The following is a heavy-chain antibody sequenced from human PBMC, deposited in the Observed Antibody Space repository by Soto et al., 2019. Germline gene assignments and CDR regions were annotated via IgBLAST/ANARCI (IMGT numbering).Heavy chain of an antibody. J-gene: IGHJ6*01. CDR1: GGSINSVNW. D-gene: IGHD2-2*02. CDR2: MHPGGGT. Sequence: QVQPQESGPGLVKPSDTLSLTCAVSGGSINSVNWWSWVRQSPGKGLEWIGEMHPGGGTNYNPSHKSRVTVSMDKSRNQFILKISSVTAVDTAVYFCARHGHTIYGFDVWGRGTTVTVSS. V-gene: IGHV4-4*02. CDR3: ARHGHTIYGFDV.